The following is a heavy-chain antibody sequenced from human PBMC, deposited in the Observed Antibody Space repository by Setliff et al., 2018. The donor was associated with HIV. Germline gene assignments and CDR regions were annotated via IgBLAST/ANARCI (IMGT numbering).Heavy chain of an antibody. CDR1: GCSISSYY. V-gene: IGHV4-4*07. D-gene: IGHD3-3*01. CDR3: ARDQAEYNFWSGYWGNYYYYMDV. Sequence: SETLSLTCTVSGCSISSYYWSWIRQPAGKGLEWIGRIYTRGSTNYNPSLKSRVIMSVDTSKNQFSLKLSSVTAADTAVYYCARDQAEYNFWSGYWGNYYYYMDVWGKGTTVTVSS. J-gene: IGHJ6*03. CDR2: IYTRGST.